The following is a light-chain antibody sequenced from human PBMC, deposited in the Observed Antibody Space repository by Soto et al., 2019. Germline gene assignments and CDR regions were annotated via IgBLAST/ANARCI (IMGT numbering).Light chain of an antibody. CDR3: CSYAGRDTPVI. J-gene: IGLJ2*01. CDR2: EGN. CDR1: SSDIGDYNY. V-gene: IGLV2-23*01. Sequence: QSVLTQPASVSGSPGQSITISCTGTSSDIGDYNYVSWYQHHPGKAPKLMIYEGNKRPSGVSDRFSGSKSGDTASLTISGLQTEDEGDYYCCSYAGRDTPVIFGGGTKLTVL.